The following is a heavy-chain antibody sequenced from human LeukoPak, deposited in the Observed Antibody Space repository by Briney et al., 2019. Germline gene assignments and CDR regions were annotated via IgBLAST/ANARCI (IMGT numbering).Heavy chain of an antibody. J-gene: IGHJ4*02. D-gene: IGHD5-18*01. CDR1: GFTFSSYW. Sequence: GGSLRLSCAASGFTFSSYWMHWVRQAPGKGLEWVAVISSDGRNTYYPDSVKGRFTISRDNSKNTLYLQMNSLRGEDTAVYYCAKPVSVDTAMVPCDYWGQGTLVTVSS. V-gene: IGHV3-30*18. CDR3: AKPVSVDTAMVPCDY. CDR2: ISSDGRNT.